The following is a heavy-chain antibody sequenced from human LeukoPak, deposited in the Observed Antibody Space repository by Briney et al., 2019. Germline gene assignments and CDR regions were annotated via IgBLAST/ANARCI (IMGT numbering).Heavy chain of an antibody. CDR2: IYTSGST. V-gene: IGHV4-4*07. D-gene: IGHD5-24*01. CDR1: GGSISSYY. Sequence: SETLSLACTVSGGSISSYYWSWIRQPAGKGLEWIGRIYTSGSTNYNPSLKSRVTMSVDTSKNQFSLKLSSVTAADTAVYYCAREVSEMATVNWFDPWGQGTLVTVSS. J-gene: IGHJ5*02. CDR3: AREVSEMATVNWFDP.